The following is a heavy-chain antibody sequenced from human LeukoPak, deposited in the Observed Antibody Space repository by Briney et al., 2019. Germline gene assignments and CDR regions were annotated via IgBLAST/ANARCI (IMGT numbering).Heavy chain of an antibody. CDR1: GGSFSGYY. D-gene: IGHD3-22*01. CDR2: INHSGST. CDR3: ARWYYYDSSGLI. V-gene: IGHV4-34*01. Sequence: SETLPLTCAVYGGSFSGYYWSWIRQPPGKGLEWIGEINHSGSTNYNPSLKSRVTISVDTSKNQFSLKLSSVTAADTAVYYCARWYYYDSSGLIWGQGTLVTVSS. J-gene: IGHJ4*02.